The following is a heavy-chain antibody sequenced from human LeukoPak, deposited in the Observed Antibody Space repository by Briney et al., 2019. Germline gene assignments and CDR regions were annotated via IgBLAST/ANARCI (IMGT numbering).Heavy chain of an antibody. CDR3: ARDTGGTYYYGSGTYYSPGWFDP. D-gene: IGHD3-10*01. Sequence: SETLSLTCTVSGGSISSYYWSWIRQPPGKGLEWIGYIYYSGTTYYNPSLKSRVTISLDTSRNQFSLKLSSVTAADTAVYYCARDTGGTYYYGSGTYYSPGWFDPWGQGTLVTVSS. V-gene: IGHV4-59*12. J-gene: IGHJ5*02. CDR1: GGSISSYY. CDR2: IYYSGTT.